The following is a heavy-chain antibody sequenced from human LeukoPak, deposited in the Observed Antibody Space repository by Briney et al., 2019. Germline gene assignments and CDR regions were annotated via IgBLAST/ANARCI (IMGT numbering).Heavy chain of an antibody. J-gene: IGHJ4*02. Sequence: GGSLRLSCAASGFTVSSKYMSWVRQAPGKGLEWVSIIYSGGRTYYAGSVKGRFTISRDSSKNTLYLQMSDLRAEDTAMYFCASHYYDSNGYQYLDNWGQGTLVTVSS. CDR1: GFTVSSKY. CDR3: ASHYYDSNGYQYLDN. D-gene: IGHD3-22*01. CDR2: IYSGGRT. V-gene: IGHV3-66*04.